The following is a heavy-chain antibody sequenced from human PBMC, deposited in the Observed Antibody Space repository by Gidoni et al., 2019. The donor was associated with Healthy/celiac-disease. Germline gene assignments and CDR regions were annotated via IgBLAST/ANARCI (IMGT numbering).Heavy chain of an antibody. Sequence: QGQLQQWGAGQLKASETLSVTCAVDGGSFSGYTWSWIRQPPVKGLEWIGEINHSGSTNYTPSLKSRVTLSVDTSKNQFSLKLSSVTAADTAVYYFARGVIAARGYDYWGQGTLVTVSS. D-gene: IGHD6-6*01. V-gene: IGHV4-34*01. CDR2: INHSGST. J-gene: IGHJ4*02. CDR1: GGSFSGYT. CDR3: ARGVIAARGYDY.